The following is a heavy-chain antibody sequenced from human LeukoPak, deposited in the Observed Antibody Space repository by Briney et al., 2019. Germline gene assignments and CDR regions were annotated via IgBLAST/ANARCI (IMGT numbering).Heavy chain of an antibody. CDR1: GYTFTGYY. V-gene: IGHV1-2*02. Sequence: GASVKVSCKASGYTFTGYYMHWVRQAPGQGLEWLGWINPNSGGTNYAQKLQGRVTMTRDTSISTAYMELSRLRSDDTAVYYCARAAPRYCSSTSCSYYYYYGMDVWGQGTTVTVSS. J-gene: IGHJ6*02. CDR3: ARAAPRYCSSTSCSYYYYYGMDV. D-gene: IGHD2-2*01. CDR2: INPNSGGT.